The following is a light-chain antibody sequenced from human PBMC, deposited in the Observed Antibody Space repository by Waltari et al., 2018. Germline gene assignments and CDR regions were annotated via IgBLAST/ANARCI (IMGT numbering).Light chain of an antibody. J-gene: IGLJ1*01. CDR3: ESADNTGAYV. CDR1: ALPTQF. V-gene: IGLV3-25*03. CDR2: KDT. Sequence: SYELTPPPSVSVSPGQTAKITCSGDALPTQFAYWFQQKPGQAPVLIIYKDTRRPSGIPERFSGSNSGTTVTLTITGVQAEDEADYYCESADNTGAYVFGGGTKVTVL.